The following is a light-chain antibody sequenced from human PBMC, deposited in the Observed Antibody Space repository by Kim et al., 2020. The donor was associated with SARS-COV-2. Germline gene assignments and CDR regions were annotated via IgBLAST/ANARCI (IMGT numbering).Light chain of an antibody. Sequence: AATGDRVNITCPASHDVSTYLAWYQHKPGKAPNLLMYVVSTLHSGVPSRFRGSGSVTDFTLTISCLQSEEFATYYCEQYYSYPCSFGQGTKLEI. CDR2: VVS. CDR3: EQYYSYPCS. V-gene: IGKV1-8*01. J-gene: IGKJ2*04. CDR1: HDVSTY.